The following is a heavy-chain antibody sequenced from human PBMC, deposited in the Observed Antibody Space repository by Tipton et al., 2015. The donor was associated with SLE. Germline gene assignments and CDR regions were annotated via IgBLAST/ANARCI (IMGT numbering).Heavy chain of an antibody. Sequence: TLSLTCAVYGGSFSDYYWSWIRQPPGKGLEWIGEINHSGSTNYNPSLKSRVTISVDTSKNQFSLKLSSVTAADTAVYYCARDLYGDNQNYFDFWGQGTLVTVSS. CDR2: INHSGST. V-gene: IGHV4-34*01. CDR3: ARDLYGDNQNYFDF. J-gene: IGHJ4*02. D-gene: IGHD4-23*01. CDR1: GGSFSDYY.